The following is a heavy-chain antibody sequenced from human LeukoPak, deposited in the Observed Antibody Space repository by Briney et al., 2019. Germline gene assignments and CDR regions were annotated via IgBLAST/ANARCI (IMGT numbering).Heavy chain of an antibody. D-gene: IGHD5-12*01. Sequence: GGSLRLSCAASGFTFSTYAMSWVRQAPGKGLEWVSTISDTGGSTYYADSVKGRFTISRDNSKNTFYLQMYSLGVEDTAVYYCAKSHSVASRGYFDYWGQGTLVTVSS. CDR3: AKSHSVASRGYFDY. CDR2: ISDTGGST. CDR1: GFTFSTYA. V-gene: IGHV3-23*01. J-gene: IGHJ4*02.